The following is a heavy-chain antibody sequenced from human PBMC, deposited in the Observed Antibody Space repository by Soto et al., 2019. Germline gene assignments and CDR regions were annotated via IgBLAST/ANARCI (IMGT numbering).Heavy chain of an antibody. CDR1: GGTFNTYA. CDR2: ISPMFAAS. J-gene: IGHJ4*02. V-gene: IGHV1-69*19. Sequence: QVQLVQSGAEMKKPGSSVKVSCQSSGGTFNTYAMNWVRQAPGQGPEWMGDISPMFAASNYAPKFQGRVTITADESTGTSYMQLSSLSSDDTALYCFAREVQVHTPAFVYWGQGTLVTVS. D-gene: IGHD3-10*01. CDR3: AREVQVHTPAFVY.